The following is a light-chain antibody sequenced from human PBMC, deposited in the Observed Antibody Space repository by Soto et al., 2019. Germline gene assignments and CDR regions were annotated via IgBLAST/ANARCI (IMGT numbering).Light chain of an antibody. CDR1: QSVGSSN. CDR3: QQYCSSPNT. J-gene: IGKJ2*01. V-gene: IGKV3-20*01. Sequence: EIVLTQSPGTLSLSPGERATLSCRASQSVGSSNLAWYQQKPGQAPRLLIYGASSRASGIPDRFSGSGSGTDFTLTISRLEPEDVAVYYCQQYCSSPNTFGQGTKLQIK. CDR2: GAS.